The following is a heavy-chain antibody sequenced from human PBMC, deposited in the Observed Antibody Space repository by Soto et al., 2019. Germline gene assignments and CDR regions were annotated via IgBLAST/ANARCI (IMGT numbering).Heavy chain of an antibody. CDR1: GYSFTSYW. Sequence: PGESLKISCKGSGYSFTSYWIVRVRQMPGKGLEWMGIIYPGDSDTRYSPSFQGQVTISADKSISTAYLQWSSLKASDTAMYYCARQRGIAVAGTHAFDIWGQGTMVTVSS. CDR2: IYPGDSDT. V-gene: IGHV5-51*01. D-gene: IGHD6-19*01. J-gene: IGHJ3*02. CDR3: ARQRGIAVAGTHAFDI.